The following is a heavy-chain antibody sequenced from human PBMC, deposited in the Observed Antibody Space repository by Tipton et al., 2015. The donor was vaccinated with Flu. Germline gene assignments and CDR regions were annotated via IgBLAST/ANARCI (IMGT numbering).Heavy chain of an antibody. CDR1: GGSISSFY. D-gene: IGHD2-15*01. CDR3: ARDYCSGGICYPDY. V-gene: IGHV4-4*07. J-gene: IGHJ4*02. Sequence: TLSLTCTVSGGSISSFYWSWIRQPAGKGLEWIGRMYSSGTTKYNPSLKSRVTMSVDTTKNQFSLKLSSVTAADTAVYYCARDYCSGGICYPDYWGQGTLVAVSS. CDR2: MYSSGTT.